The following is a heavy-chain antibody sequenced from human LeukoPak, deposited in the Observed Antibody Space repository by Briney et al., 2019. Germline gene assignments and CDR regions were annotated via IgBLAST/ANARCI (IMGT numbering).Heavy chain of an antibody. CDR3: ARGGDYGGTYTGLR. Sequence: PGGSLRLSCAASGFTFSNYWVSWVRQAPGKGLEWVANIKPDGSEKYYVDSVKGRFTISRDNAENSLFLQVNSLRAEDTAVYYCARGGDYGGTYTGLRWGQGTQVTVSS. CDR2: IKPDGSEK. D-gene: IGHD1-26*01. V-gene: IGHV3-7*01. CDR1: GFTFSNYW. J-gene: IGHJ4*02.